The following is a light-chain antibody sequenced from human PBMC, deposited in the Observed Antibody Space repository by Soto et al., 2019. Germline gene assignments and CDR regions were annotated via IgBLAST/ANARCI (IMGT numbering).Light chain of an antibody. V-gene: IGKV4-1*01. CDR1: QSVFYTSNNKNY. J-gene: IGKJ4*01. CDR2: WAS. CDR3: QQYYSTPLT. Sequence: DIVMTQSPDSLAVSLGEGATINCRSSQSVFYTSNNKNYLAWYQQRPGQPPKLLLYWASNRESGVPDRFSGSGSGTDFTLTISSLQPKDVAVYFCQQYYSTPLTFGGGTKVEIK.